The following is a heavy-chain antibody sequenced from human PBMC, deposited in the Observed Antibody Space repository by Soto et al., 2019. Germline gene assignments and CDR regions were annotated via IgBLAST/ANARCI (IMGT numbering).Heavy chain of an antibody. CDR3: TTDHTGTGSGPLYYYYYGMDV. V-gene: IGHV3-15*07. D-gene: IGHD1-7*01. J-gene: IGHJ6*02. Sequence: EVQLVESGGGLVKPGGSLRLSCAASGFTFSNAWMNWVRQAPGKGLEWVGRIKSKTDGGTTDYAAPVKGRFTISRDDSKNTPYLQMNSLKTEDTAVYYCTTDHTGTGSGPLYYYYYGMDVWGQGTTVTVSS. CDR2: IKSKTDGGTT. CDR1: GFTFSNAW.